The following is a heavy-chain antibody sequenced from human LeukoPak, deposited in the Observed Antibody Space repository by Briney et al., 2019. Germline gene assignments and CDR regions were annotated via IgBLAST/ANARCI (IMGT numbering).Heavy chain of an antibody. CDR3: ARSGSAYYYGLDV. D-gene: IGHD3-10*01. Sequence: KPSETLSLTCTVSGGSNSNYYWTWIRQSPGKGLEWIGYIHSGGATNYNPSLKRRVTISLDTSTSQLSLKLSAVTAADSALYYCARSGSAYYYGLDVWGQGTPVTVSS. J-gene: IGHJ6*02. CDR2: IHSGGAT. CDR1: GGSNSNYY. V-gene: IGHV4-59*01.